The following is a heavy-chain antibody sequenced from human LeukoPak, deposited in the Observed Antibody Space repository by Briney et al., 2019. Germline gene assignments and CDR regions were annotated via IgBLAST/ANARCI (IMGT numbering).Heavy chain of an antibody. D-gene: IGHD6-6*01. Sequence: GGSLRLSCAASGFTFSSYWMHWVRQAPGKGLEWVSGINWNGGSTGYADSVKGRFTISRDNAKNSLYLQMNSLRAEDTALYYCARDIAARTPHYWGQGTLVTVSS. J-gene: IGHJ4*02. CDR1: GFTFSSYW. CDR2: INWNGGST. CDR3: ARDIAARTPHY. V-gene: IGHV3-20*04.